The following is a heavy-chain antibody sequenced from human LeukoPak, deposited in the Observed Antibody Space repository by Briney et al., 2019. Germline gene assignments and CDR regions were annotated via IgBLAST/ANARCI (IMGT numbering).Heavy chain of an antibody. D-gene: IGHD3-10*01. CDR2: ISAYNGNT. CDR3: ARDGGSWYYGSGSAPLD. V-gene: IGHV1-18*04. Sequence: GASVKVSCKASGYTFTSYGISWVRQAPGQGLEWMGWISAYNGNTNYAQKLQGGVTMTTDTSTSTAYMELRSLRSDDTAVYYCARDGGSWYYGSGSAPLDWGQGTLVTVSS. J-gene: IGHJ4*02. CDR1: GYTFTSYG.